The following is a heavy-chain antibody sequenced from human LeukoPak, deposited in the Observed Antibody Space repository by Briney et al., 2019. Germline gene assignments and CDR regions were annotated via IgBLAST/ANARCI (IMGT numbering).Heavy chain of an antibody. Sequence: QSGASLRLSCAASGFTFSSHSMTWVRQAPGKGLEWVSYISSSSSTIYYADSVKGRFTISRDNAKNSLYLQMNSLRAEDTAVYYCARDILTGSQSRFQHWGQGTLVTVSS. V-gene: IGHV3-48*04. CDR1: GFTFSSHS. J-gene: IGHJ1*01. D-gene: IGHD3-9*01. CDR2: ISSSSSTI. CDR3: ARDILTGSQSRFQH.